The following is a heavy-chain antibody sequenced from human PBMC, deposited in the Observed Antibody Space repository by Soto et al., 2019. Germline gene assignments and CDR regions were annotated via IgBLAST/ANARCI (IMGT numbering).Heavy chain of an antibody. Sequence: GGSLRLSCAASGFTFSSYWMSWVRQAPGKGLEWVANIKQDGSEKYYEDSVKGRFTISRDNAKNSLYLQMNSLRAEDTAVYYCGREFVVVVAALAAFDIWGQGTMVTVSS. CDR3: GREFVVVVAALAAFDI. V-gene: IGHV3-7*01. J-gene: IGHJ3*02. CDR2: IKQDGSEK. CDR1: GFTFSSYW. D-gene: IGHD2-15*01.